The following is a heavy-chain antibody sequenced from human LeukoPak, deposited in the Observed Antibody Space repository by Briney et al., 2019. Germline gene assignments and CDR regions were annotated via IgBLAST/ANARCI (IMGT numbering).Heavy chain of an antibody. V-gene: IGHV3-21*01. J-gene: IGHJ4*02. CDR2: ISSSSSYI. CDR3: AREGIPWYNWNYLDY. CDR1: GFTFSSYS. Sequence: GGSLRLSCAASGFTFSSYSMNWVRQAPGKGLEWVSSISSSSSYIYYADSVKGRFTISRDNSKNTLYLQMNSLRAEDTAVYYCAREGIPWYNWNYLDYWGQGTLVTVSS. D-gene: IGHD1-20*01.